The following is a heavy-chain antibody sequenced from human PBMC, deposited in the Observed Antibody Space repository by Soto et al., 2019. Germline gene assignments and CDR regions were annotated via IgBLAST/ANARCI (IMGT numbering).Heavy chain of an antibody. Sequence: QITLKESGPTLVKPTQTLTLTCTFSGFSLSTSGVGVGWIRQPPGKALEWLALIYWDDYKRYSPSLKSRLTINKDTSKNQVVLIMTNMDPVDTATYYCAPLTTQAPFDYWGQGTLVTVSS. CDR2: IYWDDYK. V-gene: IGHV2-5*02. D-gene: IGHD4-17*01. CDR3: APLTTQAPFDY. J-gene: IGHJ4*02. CDR1: GFSLSTSGVG.